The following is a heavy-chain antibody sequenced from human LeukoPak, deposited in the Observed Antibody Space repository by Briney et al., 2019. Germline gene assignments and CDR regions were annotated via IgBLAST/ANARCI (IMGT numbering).Heavy chain of an antibody. CDR2: IDTNTGNP. CDR1: GYTFTNHS. J-gene: IGHJ6*04. CDR3: ARRSMVQHLDV. V-gene: IGHV7-4-1*02. Sequence: ASVKVSCKASGYTFTNHSINWVRQAPGQGLEYMGWIDTNTGNPTYAQAFTGRIVFPLDTSVSTAYLDIRSLKAEDTAVYFCARRSMVQHLDVWGKGTTVIVSS. D-gene: IGHD3-10*01.